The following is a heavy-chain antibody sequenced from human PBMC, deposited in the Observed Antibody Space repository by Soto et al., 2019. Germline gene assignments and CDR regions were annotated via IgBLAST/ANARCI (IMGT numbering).Heavy chain of an antibody. Sequence: QVRLQESGPGLVQPSGTLSLTCAVSGDSVSGDSWWSWLRQSPGKGLEWIGEIFRTGATHYNPSLNSRVAISVDKSKNQVSLKMTSVTAADTAVYYCARGGDDTWHTWGQGTLVTVSS. CDR1: GDSVSGDSW. D-gene: IGHD2-21*02. V-gene: IGHV4-4*02. J-gene: IGHJ5*02. CDR3: ARGGDDTWHT. CDR2: IFRTGAT.